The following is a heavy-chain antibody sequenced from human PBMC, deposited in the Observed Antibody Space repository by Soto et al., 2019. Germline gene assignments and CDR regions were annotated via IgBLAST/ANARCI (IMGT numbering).Heavy chain of an antibody. CDR3: ARDRYLYHSYGPNRKIYYYGMDV. D-gene: IGHD5-18*01. Sequence: GGSLRLSCAASGFTFSSYGMHWVRQAPGKGLEWVAVIWYDGSNKYYADSVKGRFTISRDNSKNTLYLQMNSLRAEDTAVYYCARDRYLYHSYGPNRKIYYYGMDVWGQGTTVTVSS. CDR1: GFTFSSYG. CDR2: IWYDGSNK. J-gene: IGHJ6*02. V-gene: IGHV3-33*01.